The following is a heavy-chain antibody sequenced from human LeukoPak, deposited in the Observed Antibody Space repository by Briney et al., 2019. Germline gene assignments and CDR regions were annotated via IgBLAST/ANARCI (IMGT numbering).Heavy chain of an antibody. CDR2: IKSKTDGGTT. D-gene: IGHD3-22*01. CDR3: TTAGSGYPYYYYYYMDV. CDR1: GLTVSNAW. Sequence: GGSLRLSCAASGLTVSNAWMSWVRQAPGKGLEWVGRIKSKTDGGTTDYAAPVKGRFTISRDDSKNTLYLQMNSLKTEDTAVYYCTTAGSGYPYYYYYYMDVWGKGTTVTISS. V-gene: IGHV3-15*01. J-gene: IGHJ6*03.